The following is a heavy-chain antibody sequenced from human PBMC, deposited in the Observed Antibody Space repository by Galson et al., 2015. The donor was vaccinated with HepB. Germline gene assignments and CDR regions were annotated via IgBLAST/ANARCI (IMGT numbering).Heavy chain of an antibody. D-gene: IGHD3-10*01. CDR3: ARDTNPFTMVRGTSFDP. J-gene: IGHJ5*02. CDR1: GFTFSSYG. Sequence: SLRLSCAASGFTFSSYGMHWVRQAPGKGLEWVAVIWYDGSNKYYADSVKGRFTISRDNSKNTLYLQMNSLRAEDTAVYYCARDTNPFTMVRGTSFDPWGQGTLVTVSS. CDR2: IWYDGSNK. V-gene: IGHV3-33*01.